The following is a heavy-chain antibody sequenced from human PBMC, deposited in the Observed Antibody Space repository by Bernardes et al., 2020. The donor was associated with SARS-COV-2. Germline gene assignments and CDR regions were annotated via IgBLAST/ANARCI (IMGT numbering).Heavy chain of an antibody. CDR1: GFIFSDYY. D-gene: IGHD3-3*01. CDR2: ISSSSSYT. J-gene: IGHJ2*01. Sequence: GGSLRLSCADSGFIFSDYYMSWIRQGPGKGLEWVSYISSSSSYTNYADSVKGRFTISRDNAKNSVYLQMNSLRAEDTAVYYCARGGYDFWSGYYTYFDRWVRGTLVTVSS. CDR3: ARGGYDFWSGYYTYFDR. V-gene: IGHV3-11*06.